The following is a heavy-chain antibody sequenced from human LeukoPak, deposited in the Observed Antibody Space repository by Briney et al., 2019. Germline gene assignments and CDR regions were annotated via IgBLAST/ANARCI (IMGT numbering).Heavy chain of an antibody. CDR3: ARDGGVSGYDLLDY. Sequence: GGSLRLSCAASGFTFCSLWMTWVRQAPGKGLEWVANINQDGSEKYIVDSVKGRFTISRDNAKNSVFLQMNSLTVEDTAVYYCARDGGVSGYDLLDYWGQGTLVTVSS. D-gene: IGHD5-12*01. CDR1: GFTFCSLW. J-gene: IGHJ4*02. V-gene: IGHV3-7*01. CDR2: INQDGSEK.